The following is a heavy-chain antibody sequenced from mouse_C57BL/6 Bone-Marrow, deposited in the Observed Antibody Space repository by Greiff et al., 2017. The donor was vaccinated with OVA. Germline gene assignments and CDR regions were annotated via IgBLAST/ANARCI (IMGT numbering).Heavy chain of an antibody. J-gene: IGHJ3*01. V-gene: IGHV5-9-1*02. CDR3: TQERDVYTARVSY. CDR1: GFTFRSYA. Sequence: EVKLVESGEGLVKPGGSLKLSCAASGFTFRSYALSWVRQTPEKRLEWVAYISSGGDYIYYADTVKGRFTISRDNARNTLFLQMSSLKSEDTAMYYCTQERDVYTARVSYCGQETLFTVSA. CDR2: ISSGGDYI.